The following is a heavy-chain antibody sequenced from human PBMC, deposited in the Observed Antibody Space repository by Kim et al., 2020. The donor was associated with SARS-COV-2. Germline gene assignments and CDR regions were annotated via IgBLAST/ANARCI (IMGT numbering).Heavy chain of an antibody. J-gene: IGHJ6*03. D-gene: IGHD2-21*01. CDR1: GFTFNNYA. V-gene: IGHV3-9*01. Sequence: GGSLRLSCVASGFTFNNYAMPWVRQVPGKGLAFVSSINWGTSNLYYAESVKGRFTISRDNAKNSLYLQMTSLKTEDTALYYCAKDLRDGANYFYSIDVWGKGTTVAVSS. CDR2: INWGTSNL. CDR3: AKDLRDGANYFYSIDV.